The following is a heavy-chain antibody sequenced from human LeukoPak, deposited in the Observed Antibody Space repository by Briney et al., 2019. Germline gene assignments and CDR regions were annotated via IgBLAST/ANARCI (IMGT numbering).Heavy chain of an antibody. Sequence: GGSLRLACADSGCTFSNYAMSWVRQAPGKGLEWVSAISGSGGSTYYADSVKGRFTISRDNSKNTLYLQMNSLRAEDTAVYYCAKGSDSSGYSVTPLDYWGQGTLVTVSS. V-gene: IGHV3-23*01. CDR1: GCTFSNYA. J-gene: IGHJ4*02. CDR3: AKGSDSSGYSVTPLDY. CDR2: ISGSGGST. D-gene: IGHD3-22*01.